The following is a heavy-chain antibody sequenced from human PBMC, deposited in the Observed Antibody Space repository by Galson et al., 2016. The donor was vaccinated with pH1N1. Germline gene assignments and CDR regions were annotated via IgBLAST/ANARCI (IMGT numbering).Heavy chain of an antibody. CDR1: GYTFTTYG. D-gene: IGHD4-17*01. J-gene: IGHJ2*01. CDR2: ISTYTGNA. Sequence: SVKVSCKASGYTFTTYGIDWVRQAPGQGLEWMGWISTYTGNAKYAQKFQGRLTLTTDPFTNIAYMDLGSLTSDDTATYFCARPDYVDVDLKDWYFDLWGRGTLVTVPS. V-gene: IGHV1-18*01. CDR3: ARPDYVDVDLKDWYFDL.